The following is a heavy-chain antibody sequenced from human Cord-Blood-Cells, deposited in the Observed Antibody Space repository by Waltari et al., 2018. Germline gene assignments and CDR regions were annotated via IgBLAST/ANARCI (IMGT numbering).Heavy chain of an antibody. CDR3: ARDLSPVGWFDP. V-gene: IGHV3-74*01. CDR1: GSTFSSYW. J-gene: IGHJ5*02. D-gene: IGHD2-2*01. CDR2: INSDGSST. Sequence: EVQLVESGGGLVQPVGSLRLSCAASGSTFSSYWMPLVAQAPGKGLVWVSRINSDGSSTSYADSVKGRFTISRDNAKNTLYLQMNSLRAEDTAVYYCARDLSPVGWFDPWGQGTLVTVSS.